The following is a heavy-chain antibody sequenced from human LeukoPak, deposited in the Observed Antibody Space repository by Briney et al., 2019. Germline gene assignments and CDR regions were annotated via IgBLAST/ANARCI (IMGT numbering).Heavy chain of an antibody. Sequence: GGSLRLSCAASGFTFSSYSMNWVRQAPGKGLEWVSYISSSSSTIYYADSVKGRFTISRDNAKNSLYLQMNSLRAEDTAVYYCARDRGEWFGEFHDAFDIWGQGTMVTVSS. CDR3: ARDRGEWFGEFHDAFDI. CDR1: GFTFSSYS. D-gene: IGHD3-10*01. CDR2: ISSSSSTI. V-gene: IGHV3-48*04. J-gene: IGHJ3*02.